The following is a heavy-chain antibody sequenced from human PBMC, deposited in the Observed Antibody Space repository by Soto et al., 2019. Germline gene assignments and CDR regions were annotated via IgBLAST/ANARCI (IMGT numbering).Heavy chain of an antibody. Sequence: SVKVSCKASGGTFSSYAISWVRQAPGQGLEWMGGIIPIFGTANYAQKFQGRVTITADESTSTAYMELSSLRSEDTAVYYCARAPLAQSVTMVRGVINYGMDVWGQGTTVTVSS. D-gene: IGHD3-10*01. CDR3: ARAPLAQSVTMVRGVINYGMDV. J-gene: IGHJ6*02. V-gene: IGHV1-69*13. CDR2: IIPIFGTA. CDR1: GGTFSSYA.